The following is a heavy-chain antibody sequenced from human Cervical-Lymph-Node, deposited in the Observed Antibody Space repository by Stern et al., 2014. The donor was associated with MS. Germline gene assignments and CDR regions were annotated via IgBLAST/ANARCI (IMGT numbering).Heavy chain of an antibody. CDR3: GTMGQGREGPIDY. V-gene: IGHV3-11*06. Sequence: QVQLVQSGGGLVKPGGSLTLSCAASGFPFSDYHLPSIRPAPGQGLEWVSYIRGGSSYGKEAGAGKGGFTISREDGKNSLKLQMNSRGAEDAAGYYGGTMGQGREGPIDYWGQGALVAVSS. D-gene: IGHD3-10*01. CDR2: IRGGSSYG. J-gene: IGHJ4*02. CDR1: GFPFSDYH.